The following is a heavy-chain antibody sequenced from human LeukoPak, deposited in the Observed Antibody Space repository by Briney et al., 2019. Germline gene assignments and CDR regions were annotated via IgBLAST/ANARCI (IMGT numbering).Heavy chain of an antibody. J-gene: IGHJ3*02. CDR1: GFTFSSYA. V-gene: IGHV3-48*03. CDR3: GASRQYVGAFDI. Sequence: GGSLRLSCAASGFTFSSYALYWVRQAPGKGLEWISYISSSSTIIKYADSVRGRFTISRDDARESLYLQMGSLRADDTAIYYCGASRQYVGAFDIWGQGTLVTVSS. CDR2: ISSSSTII. D-gene: IGHD3-16*01.